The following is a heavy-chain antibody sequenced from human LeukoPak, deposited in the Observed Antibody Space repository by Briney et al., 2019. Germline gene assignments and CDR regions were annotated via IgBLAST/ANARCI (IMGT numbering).Heavy chain of an antibody. Sequence: GGSLRLSCAASGFTFDDYAMPWVRQAPGKGLEWVSGISWNSGSIGYADSVKGRFTVSRDNAKNSLSLQMNSLRAEDTAAYYCARENAGYYWGQGTLVTVSS. CDR2: ISWNSGSI. J-gene: IGHJ4*02. V-gene: IGHV3-9*01. CDR1: GFTFDDYA. CDR3: ARENAGYY. D-gene: IGHD1-1*01.